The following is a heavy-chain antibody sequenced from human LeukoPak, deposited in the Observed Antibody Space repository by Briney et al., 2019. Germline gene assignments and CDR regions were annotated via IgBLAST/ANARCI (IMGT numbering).Heavy chain of an antibody. D-gene: IGHD3-9*01. CDR2: IKSKTDGGTT. Sequence: PGGPLRLSCVASGFTFSNVWMSWVRQAPGKGLEWVGRIKSKTDGGTTDYAAPVKGRFTISRDDSKNTLYLQMNSLKTEDTAVYYCTTDLKVDYDILTGYYLNDYWGQGTLVTVSS. CDR1: GFTFSNVW. J-gene: IGHJ4*02. CDR3: TTDLKVDYDILTGYYLNDY. V-gene: IGHV3-15*01.